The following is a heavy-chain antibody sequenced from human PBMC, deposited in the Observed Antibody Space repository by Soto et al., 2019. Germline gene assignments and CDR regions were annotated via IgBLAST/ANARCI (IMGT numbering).Heavy chain of an antibody. Sequence: PVESLKISCRTSGYKFTSSWIAWVRQKPGKGLEWMGIIFPSDSDTRYSPSFQGQVTISADRSTSTVFLQWASLKASDTAVYFCARKDKSGYFNWFDPWGQGTLGTVSS. D-gene: IGHD3-22*01. J-gene: IGHJ5*02. CDR3: ARKDKSGYFNWFDP. CDR1: GYKFTSSW. CDR2: IFPSDSDT. V-gene: IGHV5-51*01.